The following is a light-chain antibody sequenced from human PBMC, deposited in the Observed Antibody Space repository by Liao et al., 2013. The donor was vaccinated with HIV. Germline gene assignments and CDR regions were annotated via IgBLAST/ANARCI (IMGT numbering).Light chain of an antibody. CDR2: QDT. CDR1: KLGDKY. Sequence: SSELTQPPSVSVSPGQTATITCSGDKLGDKYVSWIQQRPGQSPVLVVYQDTKRPSGIPERFSGSYSGDTATLTISGTQVMDESDYFCQAWDSSTEVLFGGGTKLTVL. V-gene: IGLV3-1*01. J-gene: IGLJ2*01. CDR3: QAWDSSTEVL.